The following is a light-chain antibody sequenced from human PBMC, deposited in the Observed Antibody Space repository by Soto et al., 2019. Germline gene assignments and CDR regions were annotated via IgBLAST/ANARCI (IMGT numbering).Light chain of an antibody. CDR1: SSDVGGYNY. CDR3: QSYDSSLSGSV. Sequence: QSALTQPPSASGSPGQSVTISCTGTSSDVGGYNYVSWYQQHPGKAPKLIIYEVTKRPSGVPDRFSGSKSGNTASLTVSGLLAEDEADYYCQSYDSSLSGSVFGGGTKVTVL. CDR2: EVT. J-gene: IGLJ2*01. V-gene: IGLV2-8*01.